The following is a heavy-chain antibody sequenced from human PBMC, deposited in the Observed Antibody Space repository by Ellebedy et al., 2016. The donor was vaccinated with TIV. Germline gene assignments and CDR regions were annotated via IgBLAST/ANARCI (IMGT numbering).Heavy chain of an antibody. D-gene: IGHD3-9*01. Sequence: GESLKISCAASGFIFGDYYMSWVRQAPGKGLEWVSYITNTGSHTYYADSVKGRFTVARDDAKNSVFLQMNSLRAEDTAVYYCGRAREPGYFAYYYGMDVWGQGTTVTVSS. J-gene: IGHJ6*02. CDR1: GFIFGDYY. CDR3: GRAREPGYFAYYYGMDV. CDR2: ITNTGSHT. V-gene: IGHV3-11*01.